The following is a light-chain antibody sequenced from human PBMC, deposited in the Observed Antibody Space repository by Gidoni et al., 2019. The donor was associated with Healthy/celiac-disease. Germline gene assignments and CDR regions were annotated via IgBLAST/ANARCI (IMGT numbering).Light chain of an antibody. Sequence: DSQLTQSPSFLSASVGDRVTITCRASQGISSYLAWYQQKPGKAPKLLIYAASTLQSGVPSRFSGSGSGTEFPLTISSLQPEDFATYYCQQRNSYLYTFGQXTKLEIK. CDR1: QGISSY. CDR2: AAS. J-gene: IGKJ2*01. V-gene: IGKV1-9*01. CDR3: QQRNSYLYT.